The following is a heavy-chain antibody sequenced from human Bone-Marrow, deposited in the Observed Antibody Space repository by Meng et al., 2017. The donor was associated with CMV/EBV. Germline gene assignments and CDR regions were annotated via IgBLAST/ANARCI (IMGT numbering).Heavy chain of an antibody. Sequence: SLKISCAASGFTFSSYSMNWVRQAPGKGLEWVSGISWNSGSIGYADSVKGRFTISRDNAKNSLYLQMNSLRAEDTALYYCAKGLGYCSSISCPGYFQHWGQGTLVTVSS. CDR2: ISWNSGSI. CDR1: GFTFSSYS. D-gene: IGHD2-2*01. CDR3: AKGLGYCSSISCPGYFQH. J-gene: IGHJ1*01. V-gene: IGHV3-9*01.